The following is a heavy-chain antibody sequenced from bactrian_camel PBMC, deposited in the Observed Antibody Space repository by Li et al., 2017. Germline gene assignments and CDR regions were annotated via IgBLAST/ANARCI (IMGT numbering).Heavy chain of an antibody. V-gene: IGHV3S1*01. CDR3: AEGRGSRGEHCYSLNY. J-gene: IGHJ4*01. CDR1: GYTFNTYS. Sequence: HVQLVESGGGSALAGGSHRLSCAASGYTFNTYSWFRQAPGQEREGVAAIDTGDGSTYYLNSVEGRFTISRDSAKNTVYLQMNKLQPEDTATYYCAEGRGSRGEHCYSLNYWGQGTQVTVS. CDR2: IDTGDGST. D-gene: IGHD6*01.